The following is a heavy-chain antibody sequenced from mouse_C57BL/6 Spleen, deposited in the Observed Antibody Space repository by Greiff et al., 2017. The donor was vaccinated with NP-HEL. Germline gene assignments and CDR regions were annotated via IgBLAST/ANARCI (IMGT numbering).Heavy chain of an antibody. Sequence: EVQLVESGGDLVKPGGSLKLSCAASGFTFSSYGISWVRQTPDKRLEWVATISSGGSYTYYPDSVKGRFTISRDNAKNTLYLQMSSLKSEDTAMYYCARNWDGFDYWGQGTTLTVSS. CDR2: ISSGGSYT. V-gene: IGHV5-6*01. CDR3: ARNWDGFDY. CDR1: GFTFSSYG. D-gene: IGHD4-1*01. J-gene: IGHJ2*01.